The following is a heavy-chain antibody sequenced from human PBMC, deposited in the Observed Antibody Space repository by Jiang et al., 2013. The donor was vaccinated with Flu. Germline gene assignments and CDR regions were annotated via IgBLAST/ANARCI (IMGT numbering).Heavy chain of an antibody. CDR3: AKDRYGSGSYYDAFDI. CDR2: ISYDGSNK. D-gene: IGHD3-10*01. V-gene: IGHV3-30*18. Sequence: RSLRLSCAASGFTFSSYGMHWVRQAPGKGLEWVAVISYDGSNKYYADSVKGRFTISRDNSKNTLYLQMNSLRAEDTAVYYCAKDRYGSGSYYDAFDIWGQGTMVTVSS. CDR1: GFTFSSYG. J-gene: IGHJ3*02.